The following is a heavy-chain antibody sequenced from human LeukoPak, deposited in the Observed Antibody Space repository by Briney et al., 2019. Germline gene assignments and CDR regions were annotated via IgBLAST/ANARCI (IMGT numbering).Heavy chain of an antibody. CDR1: GYTFTSYY. J-gene: IGHJ6*01. Sequence: WASVKVSCKASGYTFTSYYMNWVRQAPGQGLEWMGIINPNGGSTSYAQKLQGRVAMTRDTSASTAYMELSSLRSEDTAVYYCAREIAARLHYGMDDWGQGATVTVSS. CDR3: AREIAARLHYGMDD. CDR2: INPNGGST. V-gene: IGHV1-46*01. D-gene: IGHD6-6*01.